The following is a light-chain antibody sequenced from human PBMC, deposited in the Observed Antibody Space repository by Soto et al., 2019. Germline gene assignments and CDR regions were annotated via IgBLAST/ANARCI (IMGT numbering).Light chain of an antibody. Sequence: QSALTQPASVSGSPGQSITISCTGTSSDVGSYNLVSWYQQHSGKAPKLMIYEGSKRPSGISDRFSGSKSGNTASLTISGLLAEDEADYYCCSYAGSTTWVFGGGTKVTVL. J-gene: IGLJ3*02. V-gene: IGLV2-23*01. CDR2: EGS. CDR1: SSDVGSYNL. CDR3: CSYAGSTTWV.